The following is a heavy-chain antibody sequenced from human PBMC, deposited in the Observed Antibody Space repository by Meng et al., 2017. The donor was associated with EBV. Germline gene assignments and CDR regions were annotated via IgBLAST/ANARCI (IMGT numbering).Heavy chain of an antibody. CDR3: ARGDYTNYPRWFDP. D-gene: IGHD4-11*01. V-gene: IGHV4-61*01. J-gene: IGHJ5*02. Sequence: QVQLQESGPGLVKPSETLSLTCTVPGGSVNNESYYWGWIRQPPGKGLEYIGYIYYTGSTNYNSSLKSRVTISLDKSKNQFSLKLTSLTAADTAIYYCARGDYTNYPRWFDPWGPGTMVTVYS. CDR1: GGSVNNESYY. CDR2: IYYTGST.